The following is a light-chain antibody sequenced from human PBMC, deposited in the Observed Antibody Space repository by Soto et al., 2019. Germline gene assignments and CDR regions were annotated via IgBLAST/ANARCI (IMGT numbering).Light chain of an antibody. CDR2: DAS. CDR3: QVRDVWPS. V-gene: IGKV3-11*01. Sequence: IVLTQSPATLSLSPGERAALSCRASQSVSTSLAWYQHKPGQAPRLIIYDASKRAPGIPARFSGSGSGTDFTLTISSLEPEDFAVYYCQVRDVWPSFGQGIKVEIE. J-gene: IGKJ1*01. CDR1: QSVSTS.